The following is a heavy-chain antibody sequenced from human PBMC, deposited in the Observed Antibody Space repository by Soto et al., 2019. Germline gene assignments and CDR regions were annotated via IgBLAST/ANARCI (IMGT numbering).Heavy chain of an antibody. D-gene: IGHD4-4*01. CDR3: ARDYSNIPDDALDI. CDR2: INWNGERT. J-gene: IGHJ3*02. V-gene: IGHV3-20*04. Sequence: EVQLVESGGGVVRPGGSLRISCAASGLTFDDYGMTWVRQAPGKGLEWVSGINWNGERTNYADSVKGRFTISRDNAKNSLYLQMNSLKAEDTALYFCARDYSNIPDDALDIWGQGTRVTVSS. CDR1: GLTFDDYG.